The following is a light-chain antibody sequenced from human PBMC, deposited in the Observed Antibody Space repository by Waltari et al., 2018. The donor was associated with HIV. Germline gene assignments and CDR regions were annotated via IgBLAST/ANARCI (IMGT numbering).Light chain of an antibody. CDR2: SNN. J-gene: IGLJ3*02. CDR3: AAWHDSLNGSWV. Sequence: QSVLTQPPSASGTPGQRVTISCSGSSSKIGSNTVNWYQQLPGTDPKLLIYSNNQRPSGVPDRFSGSKSGTSASLAISGLQSEDEADYYCAAWHDSLNGSWVFGGGTKLTVL. V-gene: IGLV1-44*01. CDR1: SSKIGSNT.